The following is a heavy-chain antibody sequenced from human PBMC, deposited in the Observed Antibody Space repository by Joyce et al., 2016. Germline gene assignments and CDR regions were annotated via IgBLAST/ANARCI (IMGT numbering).Heavy chain of an antibody. V-gene: IGHV3-7*04. Sequence: EVQLVESGGGLVQPGGSPRLSCAASGFTCSSHWMSWVRQAPGKGLEWVANINPDGSKNNDADSVKGRFIISRDNAKNSLYVQMHSLRAEDTAVYYCAREFKWNWDFWGQGTLVTVSS. CDR3: AREFKWNWDF. CDR1: GFTCSSHW. J-gene: IGHJ4*02. CDR2: INPDGSKN. D-gene: IGHD1-1*01.